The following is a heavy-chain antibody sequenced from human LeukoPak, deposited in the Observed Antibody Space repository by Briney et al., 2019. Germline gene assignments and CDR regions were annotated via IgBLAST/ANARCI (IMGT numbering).Heavy chain of an antibody. D-gene: IGHD2-2*01. CDR1: GYSSTSYW. CDR2: IDPSDSYT. J-gene: IGHJ4*02. CDR3: ARHESSSSPDDF. V-gene: IGHV5-10-1*01. Sequence: GESLKTSCKGSGYSSTSYWISWVRQMPGKGLQWMGRIDPSDSYTNYSPSFQGHVTISADKSISTAYLQWSSLKASDTAMYYCARHESSSSPDDFWGQGTLVTVSS.